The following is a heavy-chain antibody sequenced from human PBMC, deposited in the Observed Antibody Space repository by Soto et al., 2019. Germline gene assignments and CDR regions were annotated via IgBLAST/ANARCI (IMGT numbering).Heavy chain of an antibody. CDR2: ISSSSSTM. CDR3: ARGKVRWLQLGPNWFDP. CDR1: GFTFSSYS. J-gene: IGHJ5*02. Sequence: PGGSLRLSCAASGFTFSSYSMNWVRQAPGKGLEWVSYISSSSSTMYYADSVKGRFTISRDNAKNSLYLQMNSLRAEDTAVYYCARGKVRWLQLGPNWFDPWGQGTLVTVSS. V-gene: IGHV3-48*01. D-gene: IGHD5-12*01.